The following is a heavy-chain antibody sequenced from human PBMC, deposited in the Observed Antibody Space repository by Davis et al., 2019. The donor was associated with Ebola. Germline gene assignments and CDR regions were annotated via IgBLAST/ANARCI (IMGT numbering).Heavy chain of an antibody. CDR2: IHYSGST. Sequence: SETLSLTCSVSGGFISNYYWSWIRQPPGKGLEWIGDIHYSGSTNYNPSLKSRVTISADTSKSQFSLKLSSVTAADTAVYYCTRDSSYDSSGYYDYWGQGTLVTVSS. J-gene: IGHJ4*02. D-gene: IGHD3-22*01. CDR3: TRDSSYDSSGYYDY. CDR1: GGFISNYY. V-gene: IGHV4-59*01.